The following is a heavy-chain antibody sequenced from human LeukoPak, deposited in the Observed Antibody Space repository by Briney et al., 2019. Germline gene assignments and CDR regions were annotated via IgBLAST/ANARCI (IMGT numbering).Heavy chain of an antibody. CDR2: IYYSGST. Sequence: SETLSLTCTVSGGSISSYYWSRIRQPPGKGLEWIWYIYYSGSTNYNPSLKSRVTISVDTSKNQFSLKLSSVTAADTAVYYWARDGSGMDVWGQGSTVTVSS. J-gene: IGHJ6*02. CDR1: GGSISSYY. CDR3: ARDGSGMDV. V-gene: IGHV4-59*01. D-gene: IGHD1-1*01.